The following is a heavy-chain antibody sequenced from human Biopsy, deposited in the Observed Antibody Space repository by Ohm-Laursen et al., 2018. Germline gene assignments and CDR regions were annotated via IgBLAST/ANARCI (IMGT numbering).Heavy chain of an antibody. V-gene: IGHV1-24*01. CDR1: GYTLTELS. CDR2: FAPENGKT. J-gene: IGHJ4*02. Sequence: ASVKVSCKVSGYTLTELSMHWVRQAPGKGLEWMGGFAPENGKTVYAQNFQARVSMTEDASTDTAYMELRSLRSEDTAVYYCAADVNVWNVNYWGQGTQVTVSS. D-gene: IGHD1-1*01. CDR3: AADVNVWNVNY.